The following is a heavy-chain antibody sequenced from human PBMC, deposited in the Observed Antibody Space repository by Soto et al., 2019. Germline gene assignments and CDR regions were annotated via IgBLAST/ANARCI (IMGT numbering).Heavy chain of an antibody. Sequence: GGSLRLSCAASGFTFSSYSMNWVRQAPGKGLEWVSSISGSSISIHYADSVKGRFTISRDNSMNTLYLQMNSLKVEDTAAYFCAKGTAASGTSGFDYWGLGTLVTISS. CDR3: AKGTAASGTSGFDY. CDR1: GFTFSSYS. V-gene: IGHV3-21*04. CDR2: ISGSSISI. J-gene: IGHJ4*02. D-gene: IGHD6-13*01.